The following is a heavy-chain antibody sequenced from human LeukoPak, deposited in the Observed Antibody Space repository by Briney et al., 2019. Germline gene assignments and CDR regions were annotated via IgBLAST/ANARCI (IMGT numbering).Heavy chain of an antibody. CDR3: ARSRPYYSSGWYSPIDY. D-gene: IGHD6-19*01. Sequence: SETLCLTCTVSGGSISSYYWSWIRQPPGKGLEWIGYIYYSGSTNYNPSLKSRVTISVDTSKNQFSLKLSSVTAADTAVYYCARSRPYYSSGWYSPIDYWGQGTLVTVSS. V-gene: IGHV4-59*08. CDR1: GGSISSYY. CDR2: IYYSGST. J-gene: IGHJ4*02.